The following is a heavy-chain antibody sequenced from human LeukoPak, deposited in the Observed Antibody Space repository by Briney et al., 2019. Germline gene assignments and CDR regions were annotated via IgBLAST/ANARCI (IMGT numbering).Heavy chain of an antibody. J-gene: IGHJ4*02. V-gene: IGHV1-69*05. CDR3: ASTPYYYDSSGYSVDY. CDR2: IIPIFGTA. Sequence: SVKVSCKASGGTFSSYAISWVRQAPGQGLEWMGGIIPIFGTANYAQKFQGRVTITTDESTSTAYMELSSLRSEDTAVYYCASTPYYYDSSGYSVDYWGQGTLVTVSS. D-gene: IGHD3-22*01. CDR1: GGTFSSYA.